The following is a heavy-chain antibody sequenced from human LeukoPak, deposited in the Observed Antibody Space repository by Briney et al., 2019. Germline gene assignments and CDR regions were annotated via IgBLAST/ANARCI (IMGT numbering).Heavy chain of an antibody. CDR2: ISWNSGSI. CDR3: AKGYYYGSGSLGY. Sequence: GGSLRLSCAASGFTFDDYAMHWVRQAPGKGLEWVSGISWNSGSIGYADSVKGRFTISRDNAKNSLYLQMNSLRAEDTALYYCAKGYYYGSGSLGYWGQGTLVTVSS. V-gene: IGHV3-9*01. J-gene: IGHJ4*02. D-gene: IGHD3-10*01. CDR1: GFTFDDYA.